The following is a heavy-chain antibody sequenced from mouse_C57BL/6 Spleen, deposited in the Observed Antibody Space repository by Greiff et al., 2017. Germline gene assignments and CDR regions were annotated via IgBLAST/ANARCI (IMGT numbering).Heavy chain of an antibody. Sequence: VQLQQPGAELVRPGSSVKLSCKASGYTFTSYWMDWVKQRPGQGLEWIGNIYPSDSETHYNQKFKDKATLTVDKSSSTAYMQISSPTSEVSAVYYCASVGNDYYAMDYWGQGTSVTVSS. CDR3: ASVGNDYYAMDY. CDR2: IYPSDSET. D-gene: IGHD6-1*01. J-gene: IGHJ4*01. CDR1: GYTFTSYW. V-gene: IGHV1-61*01.